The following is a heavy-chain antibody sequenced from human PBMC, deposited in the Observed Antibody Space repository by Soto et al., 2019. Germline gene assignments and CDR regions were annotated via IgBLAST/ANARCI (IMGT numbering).Heavy chain of an antibody. CDR3: ARRPRVWFGEMGYHYYYGMDV. CDR2: IYYSGTT. J-gene: IGHJ6*02. D-gene: IGHD3-10*01. V-gene: IGHV4-39*01. CDR1: GVSISGNSYF. Sequence: SETLSLTCSVSGVSISGNSYFWGWIRQPPGKGLEWIGNIYYSGTTYYNPSLKSRVTISVDTSKNQFSLKLSSVTAADTAVYYCARRPRVWFGEMGYHYYYGMDVWGQGTTVTVSS.